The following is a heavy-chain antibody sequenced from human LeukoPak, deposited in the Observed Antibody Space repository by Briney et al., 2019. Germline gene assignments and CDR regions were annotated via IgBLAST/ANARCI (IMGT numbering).Heavy chain of an antibody. Sequence: GGSLRLSCIVSGLVFNDAWMSWVRQAPGKGLEWVGRITSGGATDYAAPVKGRFIISRDNSKGTFYLQMNGLKTGDTAMYYCTWMATVRTVDFWGQGTLVTVSS. CDR2: ITSGGAT. J-gene: IGHJ4*02. CDR3: TWMATVRTVDF. D-gene: IGHD4-17*01. V-gene: IGHV3-15*01. CDR1: GLVFNDAW.